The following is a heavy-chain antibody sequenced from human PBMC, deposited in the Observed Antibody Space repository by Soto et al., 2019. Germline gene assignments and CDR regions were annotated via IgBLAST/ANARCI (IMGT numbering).Heavy chain of an antibody. CDR1: VCSISSCGYS. D-gene: IGHD1-26*01. J-gene: IGHJ4*02. CDR3: ARAQSGAFDY. V-gene: IGHV4-30-2*01. CDR2: IYHSGST. Sequence: PSETLSLTCAVSVCSISSCGYSWSWIRQPPGKGLEWIGYIYHSGSTYYNPSLKSRVTISVDRSKNQFSLKLSSVTAADTAVYYCARAQSGAFDYWGQGTLVTVSS.